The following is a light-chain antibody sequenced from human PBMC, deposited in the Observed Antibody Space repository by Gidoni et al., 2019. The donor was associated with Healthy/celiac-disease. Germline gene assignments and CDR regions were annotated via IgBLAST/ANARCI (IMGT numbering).Light chain of an antibody. Sequence: DIVMTQSPDSLAVSLGETATINCKSSQRVLYSSNKKNYLAWYQQKPGQPPKLLIYWASTRESGVPDRLSGSGCGTDFTLTISSLQAEDVAVYYCQKYYTGVTFGPGTKVDIK. J-gene: IGKJ3*01. CDR3: QKYYTGVT. CDR1: QRVLYSSNKKNY. V-gene: IGKV4-1*01. CDR2: WAS.